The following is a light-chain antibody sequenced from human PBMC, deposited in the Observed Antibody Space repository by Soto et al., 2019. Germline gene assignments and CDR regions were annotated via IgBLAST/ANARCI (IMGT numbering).Light chain of an antibody. J-gene: IGKJ4*01. CDR3: QKYKSAPSLT. CDR2: AAS. Sequence: DLQMTQSPSSLSASVGDRVTITCRASQGISNFLAWYQHKPGKVPKLLIYAASTLQSGVPSQFSGSGSGTDFTLTISSLQPEDVATYYCQKYKSAPSLTFGGGTKVEIK. V-gene: IGKV1-27*01. CDR1: QGISNF.